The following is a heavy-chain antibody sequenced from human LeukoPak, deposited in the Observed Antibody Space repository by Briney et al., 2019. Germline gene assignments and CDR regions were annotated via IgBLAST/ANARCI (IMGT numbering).Heavy chain of an antibody. CDR1: GGSFSGYY. J-gene: IGHJ4*02. D-gene: IGHD1-26*01. CDR2: INHSGST. V-gene: IGHV4-34*01. CDR3: ARHVNSNGSPSDY. Sequence: SETLSLACAVYGGSFSGYYWSWIRQPPGKGLEWIGEINHSGSTNYNPSLKSRVTISVDTSKNQFSLKLRSVTAADTAVYYCARHVNSNGSPSDYWGQGTLVTVSS.